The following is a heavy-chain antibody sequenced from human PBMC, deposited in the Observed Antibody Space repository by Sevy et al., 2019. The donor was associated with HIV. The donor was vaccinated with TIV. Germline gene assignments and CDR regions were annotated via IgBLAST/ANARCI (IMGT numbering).Heavy chain of an antibody. CDR2: IIPIFGTA. D-gene: IGHD2-2*01. CDR1: GGTFSSYA. V-gene: IGHV1-69*13. J-gene: IGHJ5*02. Sequence: ASVKVSCKASGGTFSSYAISWVRQAPGQGLEWMGGIIPIFGTANYAQKFQGRVTITADESTSTAYMGLSSLRSEDTAVYYCARSDPRYCSSTSCTEWWFDPWGQGTLVTVS. CDR3: ARSDPRYCSSTSCTEWWFDP.